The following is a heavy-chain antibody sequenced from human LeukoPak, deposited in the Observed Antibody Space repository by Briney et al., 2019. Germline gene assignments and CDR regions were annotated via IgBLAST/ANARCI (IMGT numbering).Heavy chain of an antibody. CDR2: IKQDGSEK. D-gene: IGHD2-15*01. V-gene: IGHV3-7*01. Sequence: PGGSLRLSCAASGFTFSSYWMSWVRQAPGKGLEWVANIKQDGSEKYYVDSVKGRFTISRDNAKNSLYLQMNSLRAEDTAVYYSARPHRSGGRHDAFDIWGQGTMVTVSS. CDR1: GFTFSSYW. CDR3: ARPHRSGGRHDAFDI. J-gene: IGHJ3*02.